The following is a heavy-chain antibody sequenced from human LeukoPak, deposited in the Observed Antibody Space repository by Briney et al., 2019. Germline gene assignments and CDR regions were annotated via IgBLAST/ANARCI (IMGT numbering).Heavy chain of an antibody. Sequence: SETLSLTCAVSGYSISSGYYWGWIRQPPGKGLEWIGSISYSESTYYNPSLKSRVTISVDTSKNQFSLKLTSVTAADTAVYYCVRSTVSVAGLLDYWGQGTLVTVSS. CDR1: GYSISSGYY. D-gene: IGHD6-19*01. CDR2: ISYSEST. CDR3: VRSTVSVAGLLDY. J-gene: IGHJ4*02. V-gene: IGHV4-38-2*01.